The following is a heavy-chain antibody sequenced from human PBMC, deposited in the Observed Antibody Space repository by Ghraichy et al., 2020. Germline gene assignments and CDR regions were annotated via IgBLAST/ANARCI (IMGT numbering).Heavy chain of an antibody. Sequence: LSLTCAASGFTFSSYDMHWVRQATGKGLEWVSAIGTAGDTYYPGSVKGRFTISRENAKNSLYLQMNSLRAGDTAVYYCARVGESSSWYSPYSYYYYYMDGWGKGTTVTVSS. CDR3: ARVGESSSWYSPYSYYYYYMDG. V-gene: IGHV3-13*01. CDR2: IGTAGDT. D-gene: IGHD6-13*01. CDR1: GFTFSSYD. J-gene: IGHJ6*03.